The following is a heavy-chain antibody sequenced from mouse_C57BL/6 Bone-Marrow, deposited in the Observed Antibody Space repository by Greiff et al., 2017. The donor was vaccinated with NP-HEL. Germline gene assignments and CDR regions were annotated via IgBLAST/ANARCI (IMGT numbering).Heavy chain of an antibody. CDR3: ARESTTVVAPFAY. Sequence: EVQGVESGGGLVKPGGSLKLSCAASGFTFSSYAMSWVRQPPEKRLEWVATISDGGSYTYYPDNVKGRFTISRDNAKNNLYLQMSHLKSEDTAMYYCARESTTVVAPFAYWGQGTLVTVSA. D-gene: IGHD1-1*01. CDR2: ISDGGSYT. J-gene: IGHJ3*01. V-gene: IGHV5-4*01. CDR1: GFTFSSYA.